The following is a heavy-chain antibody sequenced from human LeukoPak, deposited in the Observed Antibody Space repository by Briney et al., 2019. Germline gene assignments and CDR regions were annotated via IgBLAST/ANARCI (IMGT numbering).Heavy chain of an antibody. V-gene: IGHV4-34*01. CDR2: INHSGST. Sequence: SETLSLTCAVYGGSFSGYYWSWIRQPPGKGLEWIGEINHSGSTNYNPSLKSRVTISVDTSKNQFSLKLSSVTAADTAVYYCARDYYDSSGLWYFDYWGQGALVTVSS. CDR1: GGSFSGYY. D-gene: IGHD3-22*01. J-gene: IGHJ4*02. CDR3: ARDYYDSSGLWYFDY.